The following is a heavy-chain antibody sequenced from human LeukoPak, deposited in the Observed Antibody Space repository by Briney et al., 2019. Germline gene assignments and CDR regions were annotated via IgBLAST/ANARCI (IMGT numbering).Heavy chain of an antibody. D-gene: IGHD1-26*01. CDR3: AKDQSRVGASDPFDS. CDR1: GFTFTNCA. V-gene: IGHV3-23*01. CDR2: ISGSGSTT. Sequence: GGSLRLSCVASGFTFTNCAMTWVRQASGKRLEWVSSISGSGSTTYYADSAKGRFTISRDNSKNTVYLQMNSLSVEGTAVYYCAKDQSRVGASDPFDSWGQGTLVTVSS. J-gene: IGHJ5*01.